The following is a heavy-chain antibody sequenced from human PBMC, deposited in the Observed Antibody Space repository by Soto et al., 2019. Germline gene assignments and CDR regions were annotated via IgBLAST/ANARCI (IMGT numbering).Heavy chain of an antibody. V-gene: IGHV6-1*01. CDR2: TYYRSKWYN. CDR1: GDSVSSNGAA. J-gene: IGHJ3*02. CDR3: ARERGVLSEAFDI. D-gene: IGHD3-10*01. Sequence: SQTLSLTCAISGDSVSSNGAAWNWLRQSPSRGLEWLGRTYYRSKWYNDYVVSVKSRITINPDTSKNQFSLQLNSVTPEDTAVYYCARERGVLSEAFDIWGQGTVVTDSS.